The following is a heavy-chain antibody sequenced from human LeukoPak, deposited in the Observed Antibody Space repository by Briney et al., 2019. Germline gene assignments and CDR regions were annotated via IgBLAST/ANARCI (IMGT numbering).Heavy chain of an antibody. CDR3: AREGVTKYYFDY. J-gene: IGHJ4*02. CDR1: GGSISSYY. Sequence: SETLSLTCTVSGGSISSYYWSWIRQPPGKGLEWIGYIYYSGSTDYNPCRKSRVTISVDTSKKQFALKLSSVTAADTAVYYCAREGVTKYYFDYWGQGTLVTGSS. V-gene: IGHV4-59*01. D-gene: IGHD4-11*01. CDR2: IYYSGST.